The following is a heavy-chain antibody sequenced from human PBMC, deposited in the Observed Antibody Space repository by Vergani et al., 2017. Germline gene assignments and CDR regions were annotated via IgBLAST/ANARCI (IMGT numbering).Heavy chain of an antibody. CDR3: ARVSGSYGRQRHGTSHNWFDP. V-gene: IGHV4-31*03. D-gene: IGHD5-18*01. CDR1: GGSISSGGYY. CDR2: IYYSGST. J-gene: IGHJ5*02. Sequence: QVQLQESGPGLVKPSQTLSLTCTVSGGSISSGGYYWSWIRQHPGKGLEWIGYIYYSGSTYYNPSLKSRVTISVDTSKNQFSLKLSSVTAADTAVYYCARVSGSYGRQRHGTSHNWFDPWGQGTLVTVSS.